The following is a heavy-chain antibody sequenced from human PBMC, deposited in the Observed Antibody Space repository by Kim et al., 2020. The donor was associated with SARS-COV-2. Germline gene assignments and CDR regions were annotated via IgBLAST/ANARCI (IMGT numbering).Heavy chain of an antibody. CDR1: GFTFSSYA. J-gene: IGHJ4*02. Sequence: GGSLRLSCAASGFTFSSYAMSWVRQAPGKGLEWVSAISGSGGSTYYADSVKGRFTISRDNSKNTLYLQMNSLRAEDTAVYYCAKARLRGGMYYYDSSGYLADYWGQGTLVTVSS. CDR3: AKARLRGGMYYYDSSGYLADY. D-gene: IGHD3-22*01. CDR2: ISGSGGST. V-gene: IGHV3-23*01.